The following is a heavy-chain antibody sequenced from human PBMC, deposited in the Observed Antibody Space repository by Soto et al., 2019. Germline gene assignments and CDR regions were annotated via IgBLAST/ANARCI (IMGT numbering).Heavy chain of an antibody. CDR2: ISGSGGST. CDR1: GFTFSSYA. CDR3: AKVNAITPYGWFDP. V-gene: IGHV3-23*01. Sequence: EVQLLESGGGLVQPGGSLRLSCAASGFTFSSYAMSWVRQAPGKGLEWVSAISGSGGSTYYADSVKGRFTISRDNXXNTLYLQMNSLRAEDTAVYYCAKVNAITPYGWFDPWGQGTLVTVSS. D-gene: IGHD1-20*01. J-gene: IGHJ5*02.